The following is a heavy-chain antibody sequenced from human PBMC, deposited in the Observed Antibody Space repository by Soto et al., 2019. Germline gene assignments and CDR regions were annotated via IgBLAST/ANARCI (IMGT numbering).Heavy chain of an antibody. V-gene: IGHV4-34*01. CDR1: GGSFSGYY. J-gene: IGHJ4*02. CDR2: INHSGST. CDR3: ARVRYYYDSRWDY. D-gene: IGHD3-22*01. Sequence: PSETLSLTCAVYGGSFSGYYWSWIRQPPGKGLEWIGEINHSGSTNYNPSLKSRVTISVDTSKNQFSLKLSSVTAADTAVYYCARVRYYYDSRWDYWGQGTLVTV.